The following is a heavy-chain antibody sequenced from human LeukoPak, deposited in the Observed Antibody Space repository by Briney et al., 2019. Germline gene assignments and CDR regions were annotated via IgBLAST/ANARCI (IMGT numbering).Heavy chain of an antibody. V-gene: IGHV1-69*05. J-gene: IGHJ4*02. CDR2: IIPIFGTA. CDR3: ARTYCSGGSCPWLVFDY. CDR1: GGTFGSYA. D-gene: IGHD2-15*01. Sequence: ALVKVSCKASGGTFGSYAISWVRQAPGQGLKWMGGIIPIFGTANYAQKFQGRVTITTDESTSTAYMELSSLRSEDTAVYYCARTYCSGGSCPWLVFDYWGQGTLVTVSS.